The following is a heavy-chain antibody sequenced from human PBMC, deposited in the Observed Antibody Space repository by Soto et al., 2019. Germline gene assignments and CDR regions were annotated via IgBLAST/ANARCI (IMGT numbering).Heavy chain of an antibody. D-gene: IGHD2-21*01. V-gene: IGHV1-3*01. CDR1: GYTYTEYP. CDR2: INVGNGNA. Sequence: QVQLVQSGAEVKKPGASVKVSCKTSGYTYTEYPIHWVRQAPGQGLEWMGWINVGNGNAKYSQKFQGRVTMTRDTSASTVYMELSSLGSEDTAVYYYTSNSERGYWGQGTLVTVSS. J-gene: IGHJ4*02. CDR3: TSNSERGY.